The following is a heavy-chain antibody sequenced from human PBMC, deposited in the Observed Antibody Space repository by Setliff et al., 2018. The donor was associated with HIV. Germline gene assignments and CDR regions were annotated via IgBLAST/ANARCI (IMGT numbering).Heavy chain of an antibody. CDR1: GGTFSSYG. D-gene: IGHD3-3*01. CDR2: IVPIPIFGTT. J-gene: IGHJ6*03. V-gene: IGHV1-69*13. Sequence: SVKVSCKASGGTFSSYGISWVRQAPGQGLEWMGGIVPIPIFGTTKYAQRFQGRVTITADESTTTAHMELRSLRSDDTAVYYCARESRKYYDSWSSYYRGVDYYYYMDVWGKGTTVTVS. CDR3: ARESRKYYDSWSSYYRGVDYYYYMDV.